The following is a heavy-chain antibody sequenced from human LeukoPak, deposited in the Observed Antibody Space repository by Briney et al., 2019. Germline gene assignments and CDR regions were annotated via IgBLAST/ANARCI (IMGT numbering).Heavy chain of an antibody. J-gene: IGHJ4*02. Sequence: SETLSLTCTVSGGSVSSGRYYWSWIRQPPGKGLEWIGYIYYSGSTNYNPSLKSRVTISVDTSKNQFSLKLSSVTAADTAVYYCAVLYGDAETDYWGQGTLVTVSS. V-gene: IGHV4-61*01. CDR1: GGSVSSGRYY. CDR2: IYYSGST. D-gene: IGHD4-17*01. CDR3: AVLYGDAETDY.